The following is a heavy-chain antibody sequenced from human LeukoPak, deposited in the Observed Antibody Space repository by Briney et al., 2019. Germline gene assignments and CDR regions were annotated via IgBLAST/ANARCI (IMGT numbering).Heavy chain of an antibody. Sequence: GASVKVSCKVSGYTLSELSMHWVRQAPGKGLEWMGGFDPEDGETVYAQKFQGRLTMTEDTSADTAYMELSSLRSEDTAVYYCARGGIVVVPPDISHHDALDIWGQGTMVTVSS. CDR2: FDPEDGET. CDR3: ARGGIVVVPPDISHHDALDI. V-gene: IGHV1-24*01. D-gene: IGHD2-2*01. CDR1: GYTLSELS. J-gene: IGHJ3*02.